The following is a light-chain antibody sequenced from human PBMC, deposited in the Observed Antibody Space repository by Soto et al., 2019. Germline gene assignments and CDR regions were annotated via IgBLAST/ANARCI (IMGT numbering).Light chain of an antibody. J-gene: IGKJ5*01. CDR1: QRLSASD. Sequence: EIVLTQSPGTLSLSPGQRATLSCRASQRLSASDIAWYQQKPGQAPKFLIYGASSRATGIPDRFSGSGSGTDFTLTINRLEPEDLAVYYCQQYGSSPITFAQGTRLEIK. V-gene: IGKV3-20*01. CDR2: GAS. CDR3: QQYGSSPIT.